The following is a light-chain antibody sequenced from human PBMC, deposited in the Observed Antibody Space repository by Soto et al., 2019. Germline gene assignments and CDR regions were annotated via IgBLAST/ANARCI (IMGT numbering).Light chain of an antibody. CDR2: STS. V-gene: IGLV7-43*01. J-gene: IGLJ1*01. Sequence: QAVVTQEPSLTVSPGGTVTLTCASSTGAVTSGYYPNWFQQKPGQAPRALIYSTSNEHSWTPARFSGSLLGGKAALTLSGVQHEDEAEYYCLLYYGGAYVFGTGTKVTVL. CDR1: TGAVTSGYY. CDR3: LLYYGGAYV.